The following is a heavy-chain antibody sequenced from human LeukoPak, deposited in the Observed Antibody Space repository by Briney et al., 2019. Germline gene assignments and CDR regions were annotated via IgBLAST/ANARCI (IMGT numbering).Heavy chain of an antibody. CDR1: GGSISSSSYY. Sequence: PSETLSLTCTVSGGSISSSSYYWGWIRQPPGKGLEWIGSIYYSGSTNYNPSLKSRVTISVDTSKNQFSLKLSSVTAADTAVYYCARSFRLVRGGVDYWGQGTLVTVSS. CDR3: ARSFRLVRGGVDY. V-gene: IGHV4-39*07. J-gene: IGHJ4*02. CDR2: IYYSGST. D-gene: IGHD3-10*01.